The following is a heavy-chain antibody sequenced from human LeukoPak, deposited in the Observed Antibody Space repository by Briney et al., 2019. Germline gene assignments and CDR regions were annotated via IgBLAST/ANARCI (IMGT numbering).Heavy chain of an antibody. D-gene: IGHD3-22*01. CDR3: ARDGLHRLSGYGGWFDP. CDR2: ISGYNGNT. J-gene: IGHJ5*02. CDR1: GYIFANYG. V-gene: IGHV1-18*01. Sequence: GASVKVSCKASGYIFANYGIAWVRQAPGHGLEWMGWISGYNGNTHYAQKLQGRVSMTADTSTGTVYMELRSLRSDDTAVYYCARDGLHRLSGYGGWFDPWGQGTLVSVSS.